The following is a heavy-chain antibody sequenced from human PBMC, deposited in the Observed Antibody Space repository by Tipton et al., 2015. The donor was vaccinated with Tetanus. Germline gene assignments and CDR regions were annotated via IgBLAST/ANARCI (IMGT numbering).Heavy chain of an antibody. D-gene: IGHD3-10*01. CDR2: IYYSGST. V-gene: IGHV4-31*03. J-gene: IGHJ4*02. CDR3: ASLPQLWFGELFDY. CDR1: GGSISSGGYY. Sequence: TLSLTCSASGGSISSGGYYWTWIPQHPGKGLEWIGYIYYSGSTYYNPSPQSRVTISVDTSKNQFSLRLSSVTAADTAMYYCASLPQLWFGELFDYWGQGTLVTVSS.